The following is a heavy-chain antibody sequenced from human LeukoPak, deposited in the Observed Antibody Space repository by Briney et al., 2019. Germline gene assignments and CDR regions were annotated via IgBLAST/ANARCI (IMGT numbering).Heavy chain of an antibody. CDR1: GGSISSYY. D-gene: IGHD2-8*01. J-gene: IGHJ4*02. V-gene: IGHV4-59*01. CDR2: IYYSGST. CDR3: ARGEVMVAEFDY. Sequence: SETLSLTCAVSGGSISSYYWSWIRQPPGKGLEWIGYIYYSGSTNYNPSLKSRVTISVDTSKNQFSLKLSSVTAADTAVYYCARGEVMVAEFDYWSQGTLVTVSS.